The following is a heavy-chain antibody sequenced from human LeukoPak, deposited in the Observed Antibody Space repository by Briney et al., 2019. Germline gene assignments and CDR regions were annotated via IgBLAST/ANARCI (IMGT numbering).Heavy chain of an antibody. CDR1: GYTLTELF. Sequence: ASVKVSCKVSGYTLTELFMHWVRQAPGKGLEWMGGFDPEDGETNYAQKFQGRVTMTEDTSTDTDYMELSSLRSEDTAVYYCAIAPSDYYDSSGYWGFDYWGQGTLVTVSS. CDR3: AIAPSDYYDSSGYWGFDY. D-gene: IGHD3-22*01. CDR2: FDPEDGET. V-gene: IGHV1-24*01. J-gene: IGHJ4*02.